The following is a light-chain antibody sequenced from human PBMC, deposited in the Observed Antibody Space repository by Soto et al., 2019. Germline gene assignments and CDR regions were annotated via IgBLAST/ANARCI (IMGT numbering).Light chain of an antibody. CDR2: EDN. CDR3: QSYDSSNVV. Sequence: NFMLTQPHSVSESPGKTVTISCTRSSGSIASNYVQWYQQRPGSAPTTVIYEDNQRPSGVPDRFSGSIDSSSNSASLTISGLKLEDEADYYCQSYDSSNVVFGGGTKLTVL. CDR1: SGSIASNY. J-gene: IGLJ2*01. V-gene: IGLV6-57*04.